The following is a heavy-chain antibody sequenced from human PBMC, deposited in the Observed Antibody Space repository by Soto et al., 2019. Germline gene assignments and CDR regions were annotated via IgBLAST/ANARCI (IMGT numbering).Heavy chain of an antibody. V-gene: IGHV1-46*03. Sequence: ASVKVSCKASGYTFTSYYMHWVRQAPGQGLEWMGIINPSGGSTSYAQKFQDRVTMTRDTSTSTVYMELSSLRSEDTAVYYCARVGIAAAGTRGMDVWGQGTTVTVSS. CDR3: ARVGIAAAGTRGMDV. CDR1: GYTFTSYY. D-gene: IGHD6-13*01. CDR2: INPSGGST. J-gene: IGHJ6*02.